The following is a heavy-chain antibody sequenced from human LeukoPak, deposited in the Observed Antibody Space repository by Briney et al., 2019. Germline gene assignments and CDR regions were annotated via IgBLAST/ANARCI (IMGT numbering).Heavy chain of an antibody. Sequence: GGSLRLSRAASGFTFSGSPIHWVRQASGKGLEWVGRIRSKGNSHATAYAASVNGRFTISRDDSKNTAYLQMNSLKTEDTAVYYCTAGFSYGERLFDYWGQGTLVTVSS. CDR2: IRSKGNSHAT. D-gene: IGHD5-18*01. V-gene: IGHV3-73*01. J-gene: IGHJ4*02. CDR1: GFTFSGSP. CDR3: TAGFSYGERLFDY.